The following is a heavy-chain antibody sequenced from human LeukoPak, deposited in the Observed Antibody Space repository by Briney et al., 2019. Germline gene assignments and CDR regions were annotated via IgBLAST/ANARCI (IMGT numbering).Heavy chain of an antibody. CDR2: ISWNSGSI. CDR1: GFTFDDYA. V-gene: IGHV3-9*01. Sequence: SRSLRLSCAASGFTFDDYAMHWVRQAPGKGLEWVSGISWNSGSIGYADSVKGRFTISRDNAKNSLYLQMNSLRAEDTALYYCAKATRGYSGYDPFDYWGQGTLVTVSS. D-gene: IGHD5-12*01. CDR3: AKATRGYSGYDPFDY. J-gene: IGHJ4*02.